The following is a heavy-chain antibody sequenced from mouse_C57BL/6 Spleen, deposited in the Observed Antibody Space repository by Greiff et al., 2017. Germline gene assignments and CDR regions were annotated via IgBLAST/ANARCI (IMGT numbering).Heavy chain of an antibody. J-gene: IGHJ2*01. V-gene: IGHV5-4*01. Sequence: EVKLVESGGGLVKPGGSLKLSCAASGFTFSSYAMSWVRQTPEKRLEWVATISDGGSYTYYPDNVKGRFTISRDNAKNNLYLQMSHLKSEDTAMYYCAREGGYDAPLDYWGQGTTLTVSS. CDR2: ISDGGSYT. CDR1: GFTFSSYA. CDR3: AREGGYDAPLDY. D-gene: IGHD2-3*01.